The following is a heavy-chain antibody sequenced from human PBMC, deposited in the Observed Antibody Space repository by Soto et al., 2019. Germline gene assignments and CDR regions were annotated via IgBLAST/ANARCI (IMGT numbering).Heavy chain of an antibody. CDR2: INGRSNYV. V-gene: IGHV3-21*01. D-gene: IGHD1-26*01. CDR1: GFTFSTYT. CDR3: AREDGVVGSSSAFDH. Sequence: GGSLRLSCAFSGFTFSTYTMNWVRQAPGKGLEWVSSINGRSNYVYYADSVEGRFTISRDNAKNSLYLQMNRLRAEDTAIYYCAREDGVVGSSSAFDHWGLGTLVTVSS. J-gene: IGHJ4*02.